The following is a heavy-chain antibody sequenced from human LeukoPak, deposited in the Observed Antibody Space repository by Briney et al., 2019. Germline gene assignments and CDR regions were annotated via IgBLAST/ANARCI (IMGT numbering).Heavy chain of an antibody. CDR1: GFTFSSYA. V-gene: IGHV3-23*01. J-gene: IGHJ4*02. CDR3: AKAFSSYYDSSGPLDY. D-gene: IGHD3-22*01. CDR2: ISGSGGST. Sequence: GGSLRLSCAASGFTFSSYAMSWVRQAPGKGLEWVSAISGSGGSTYYADSVKGRFTISRDNAKNSLYLQMNSLRAEDTALYYCAKAFSSYYDSSGPLDYWGQGTLVTVSS.